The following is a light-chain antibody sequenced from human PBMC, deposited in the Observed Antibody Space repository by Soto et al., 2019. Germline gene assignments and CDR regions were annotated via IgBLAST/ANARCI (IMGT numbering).Light chain of an antibody. V-gene: IGLV1-40*01. CDR3: QSYDSSLFYV. Sequence: QSVLTQPPSVSGAPGQRVTISRTGSSSNIGAGYDVHWYQQLPGTAPKLLIYGNSNRPSGVPDRFSGSKSGTSASLAITGLQAEDEADYYCQSYDSSLFYVFGTGTKVTVL. J-gene: IGLJ1*01. CDR1: SSNIGAGYD. CDR2: GNS.